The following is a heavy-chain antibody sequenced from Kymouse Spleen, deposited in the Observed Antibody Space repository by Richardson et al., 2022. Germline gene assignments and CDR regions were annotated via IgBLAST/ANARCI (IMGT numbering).Heavy chain of an antibody. CDR1: GFTFSSYW. V-gene: IGHV3-7*01. Sequence: EVQLVESGGGLVQPGGSLRLSCAASGFTFSSYWMSWVRQAPGKGLEWVANIKQDGSEKYYVDSVKGRFTISRDNAKNSLYLQMNSLRAEDTAVYYCARDYYGSGSYYPSFDYWGQGTLVTVSS. D-gene: IGHD3-10*01. CDR3: ARDYYGSGSYYPSFDY. J-gene: IGHJ4*02. CDR2: IKQDGSEK.